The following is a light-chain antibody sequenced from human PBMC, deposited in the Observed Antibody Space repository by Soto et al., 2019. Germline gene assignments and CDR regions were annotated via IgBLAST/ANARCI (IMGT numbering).Light chain of an antibody. Sequence: IQLTQSPSSLSASVGDRVTITCRASPAIASFLAWYQQKPGTAPKLLIYGASTLQSGVPSRFSGSRSATDYTLTIASLQPEDFATYYCQQYHSYSTFGQGTKVE. V-gene: IGKV1-9*01. CDR2: GAS. CDR1: PAIASF. J-gene: IGKJ1*01. CDR3: QQYHSYST.